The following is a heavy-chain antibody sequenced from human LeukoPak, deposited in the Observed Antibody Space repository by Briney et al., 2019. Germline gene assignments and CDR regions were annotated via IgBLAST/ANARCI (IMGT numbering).Heavy chain of an antibody. CDR1: GYTFTGYY. Sequence: ASVKVSCKTSGYTFTGYYIHWVRQAPGQGLEWMGWINPDSGGTNYAQNFQGRVTMTRDTSISTAYMELSRLRSDDTAVYYCVRDDVSPWGQGTLVTVSS. CDR3: VRDDVSP. V-gene: IGHV1-2*02. J-gene: IGHJ5*02. CDR2: INPDSGGT.